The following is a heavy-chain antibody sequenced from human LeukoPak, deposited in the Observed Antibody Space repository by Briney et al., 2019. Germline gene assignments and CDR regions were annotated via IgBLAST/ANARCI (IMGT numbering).Heavy chain of an antibody. J-gene: IGHJ4*02. CDR1: GGSISSSSYY. D-gene: IGHD3-22*01. CDR2: IYYSWST. Sequence: SETLSLTCTVSGGSISSSSYYWGWIRQPPGKGLEWIGSIYYSWSTYYNPSLKSRVTISVDTSKNQFSLKLSSVTAADTAVYYCATHTFYYYDSSGYYERPFDYWGQGTLVTVSS. CDR3: ATHTFYYYDSSGYYERPFDY. V-gene: IGHV4-39*01.